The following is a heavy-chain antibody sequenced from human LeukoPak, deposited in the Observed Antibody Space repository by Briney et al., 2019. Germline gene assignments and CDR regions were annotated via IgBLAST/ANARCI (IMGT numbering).Heavy chain of an antibody. J-gene: IGHJ6*02. Sequence: LPGGSLRLSCAASGFTFSSYAMSWVRQAPGKGLEWVSAISGSGGSTYYADSVKGRFTISRDNSKNTLYLQMNSLRAEDTAVYYCAKVQKVVMGLYYYGMDVWGQGTTVTVSS. CDR1: GFTFSSYA. CDR2: ISGSGGST. V-gene: IGHV3-23*01. CDR3: AKVQKVVMGLYYYGMDV. D-gene: IGHD3-22*01.